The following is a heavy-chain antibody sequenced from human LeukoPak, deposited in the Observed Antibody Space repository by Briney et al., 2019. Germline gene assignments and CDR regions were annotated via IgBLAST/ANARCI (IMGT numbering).Heavy chain of an antibody. CDR1: GGSISSGGYY. D-gene: IGHD6-13*01. V-gene: IGHV4-39*07. CDR3: ARAGAAGYSSSWALVTGRLRGPSDAFDI. J-gene: IGHJ3*02. Sequence: SSETLSLTCTVSGGSISSGGYYWSWIRQPPGKGLEWIGEINHSGSTNYNPSLKSRVTISVDTSKNQFSLKLSSVTAADTAVYYCARAGAAGYSSSWALVTGRLRGPSDAFDIWGQGTMVTVSS. CDR2: INHSGST.